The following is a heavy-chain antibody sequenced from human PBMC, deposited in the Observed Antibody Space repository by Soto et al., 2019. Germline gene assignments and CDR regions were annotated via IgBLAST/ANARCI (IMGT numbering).Heavy chain of an antibody. J-gene: IGHJ4*02. D-gene: IGHD2-2*01. CDR3: AKASLSRCGGARCYPFDS. CDR1: GFTFSNYA. CDR2: VIGSGVDK. Sequence: EVQLLESGGDLLQPGGSLRLSCAASGFTFSNYAMNWVRQAPGKRLEWVSSVIGSGVDKYHADSVRGRFTISRDNSKNMVYLQMNSLRVEDTAIYYCAKASLSRCGGARCYPFDSWGQGTLVTVSS. V-gene: IGHV3-23*01.